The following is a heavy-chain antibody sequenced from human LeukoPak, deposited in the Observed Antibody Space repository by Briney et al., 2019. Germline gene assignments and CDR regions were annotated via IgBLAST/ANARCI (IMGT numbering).Heavy chain of an antibody. D-gene: IGHD2-2*01. J-gene: IGHJ4*02. CDR3: VKGTPDGTFDN. V-gene: IGHV3-64D*09. CDR1: GFTFSGHP. Sequence: QPGGSLRLSCSASGFTFSGHPMHWVRQAPGKGLEYVSTVTHNGGSTYYADSMKVRFTISRDNSKNTLYLQMGSLRADDTAVYYCVKGTPDGTFDNWGQGILVTVSS. CDR2: VTHNGGST.